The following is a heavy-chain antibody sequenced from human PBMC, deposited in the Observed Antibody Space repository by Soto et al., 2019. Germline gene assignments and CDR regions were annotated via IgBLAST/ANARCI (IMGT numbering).Heavy chain of an antibody. Sequence: SLKISCKGSGYSFTSYWIGWVRQMPGKGLEWMGIIYPGDSDTRYSPSFQGQVTISADKSISTAYLQWSSLKASDTAMYYCARQFAQIAVAGQYGMDVWGQGTTVTVSS. V-gene: IGHV5-51*01. J-gene: IGHJ6*02. CDR1: GYSFTSYW. D-gene: IGHD6-19*01. CDR3: ARQFAQIAVAGQYGMDV. CDR2: IYPGDSDT.